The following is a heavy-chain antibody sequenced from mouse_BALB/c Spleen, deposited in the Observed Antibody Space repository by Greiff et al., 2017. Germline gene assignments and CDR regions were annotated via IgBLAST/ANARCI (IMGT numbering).Heavy chain of an antibody. D-gene: IGHD1-1*01. Sequence: QVHVKQPGAELVRPGASVKLSCKASGYTFTSYWINWVKQRPGQGLEWIGNIYPSDSYTNYNQKFKDKATLTVDKSSSTAYMQLSSPTSEDSAVYYCTSGGYGSSFAYWGQGTLVTVSA. CDR1: GYTFTSYW. J-gene: IGHJ3*01. CDR2: IYPSDSYT. V-gene: IGHV1-69*02. CDR3: TSGGYGSSFAY.